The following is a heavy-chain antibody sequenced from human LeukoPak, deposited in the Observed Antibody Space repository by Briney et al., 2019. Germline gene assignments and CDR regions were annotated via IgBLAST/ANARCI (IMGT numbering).Heavy chain of an antibody. Sequence: SETLSLTCAVYGGSFSGYYWSWIRQPPGKGLEWIGEINHSGSTNYNPSLKSRVTISVDTSKNQFSLKLSSVTAADTAVYYCARLLGGYWGQGTLVTVSS. CDR2: INHSGST. V-gene: IGHV4-34*01. J-gene: IGHJ4*02. CDR3: ARLLGGY. CDR1: GGSFSGYY. D-gene: IGHD4-23*01.